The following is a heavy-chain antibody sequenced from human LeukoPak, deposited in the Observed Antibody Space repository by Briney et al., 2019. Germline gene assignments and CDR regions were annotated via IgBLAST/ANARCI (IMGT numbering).Heavy chain of an antibody. J-gene: IGHJ4*02. Sequence: QPGGSLRLSCAASGFTFDDYGMSWVRQAPGKGLEWVSAISGSGGSTYYADSVKGRFTISRDNSKNTLYLQMNSLKTEDTAVYYCESGIAVAGTNYWGQGTLVTVSS. CDR2: ISGSGGST. D-gene: IGHD6-19*01. CDR1: GFTFDDYG. CDR3: ESGIAVAGTNY. V-gene: IGHV3-23*01.